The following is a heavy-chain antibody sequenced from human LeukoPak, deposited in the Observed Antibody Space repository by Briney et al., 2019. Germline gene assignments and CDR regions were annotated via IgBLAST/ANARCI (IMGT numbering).Heavy chain of an antibody. CDR2: MNPNSGNT. Sequence: ASVKVSCKASGYTFTSYDINWVRQATGQGLEWMGWMNPNSGNTGYAQKFQGRVTMTRNTSISTAYMELSSLRSEDTAVYYCARGEFYDILTGYTTGKWYDPWGQGTLVTVSS. J-gene: IGHJ5*02. D-gene: IGHD3-9*01. CDR1: GYTFTSYD. V-gene: IGHV1-8*01. CDR3: ARGEFYDILTGYTTGKWYDP.